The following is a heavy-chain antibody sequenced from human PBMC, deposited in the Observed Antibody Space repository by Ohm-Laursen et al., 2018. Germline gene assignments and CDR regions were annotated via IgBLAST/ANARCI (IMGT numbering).Heavy chain of an antibody. CDR1: GFTVSSNY. CDR2: IYSGGTT. CDR3: ARDRYDFWSGTFDN. Sequence: SLRLSCAASGFTVSSNYMSWVRQAPGKGLEWVSVIYSGGTTYYADSVKGRFTISRDNSKNTLYLQMNSLRAEDTAVYYCARDRYDFWSGTFDNWGQGTLVTVSS. J-gene: IGHJ4*02. V-gene: IGHV3-66*01. D-gene: IGHD3/OR15-3a*01.